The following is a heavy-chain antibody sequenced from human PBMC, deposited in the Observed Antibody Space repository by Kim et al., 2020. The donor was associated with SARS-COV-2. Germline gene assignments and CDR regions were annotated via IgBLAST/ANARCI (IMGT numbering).Heavy chain of an antibody. CDR2: T. J-gene: IGHJ6*02. Sequence: TPYSPSVKDRFIGSRENSKNSLYLQINSLKTEATAVYYCARDTAAAMDVWGQGTTVTVSS. CDR3: ARDTAAAMDV. D-gene: IGHD6-25*01. V-gene: IGHV3-72*01.